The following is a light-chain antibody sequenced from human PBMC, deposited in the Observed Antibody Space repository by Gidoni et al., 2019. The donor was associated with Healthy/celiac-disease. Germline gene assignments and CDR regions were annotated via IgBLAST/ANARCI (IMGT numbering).Light chain of an antibody. CDR2: GAS. CDR1: QSVSSSY. V-gene: IGKV3-20*01. CDR3: QQYGSSLWT. Sequence: EIVWTQSPGTLSLSPGERATLSCRASQSVSSSYLAWYQQKPGQAPRLLIYGASSRATGIPDRFSGSGSGTDFTLTISRLEPEDFAVYYCQQYGSSLWTFXQXTKVEIK. J-gene: IGKJ1*01.